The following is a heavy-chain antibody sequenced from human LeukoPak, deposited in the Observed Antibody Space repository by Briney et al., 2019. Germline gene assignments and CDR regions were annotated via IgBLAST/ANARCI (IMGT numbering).Heavy chain of an antibody. Sequence: GGSLRLSCAASGFTFSIYWMHWVRQAPGKGLEWVSSISSSSSYIYYADSVKGRFTISRDNAKNSLYLQMNSLRAEDTAVYYCARDSDYYDSSGYYSNYYGMDVWGQGTTVTVSS. CDR3: ARDSDYYDSSGYYSNYYGMDV. D-gene: IGHD3-22*01. CDR1: GFTFSIYW. J-gene: IGHJ6*02. V-gene: IGHV3-21*01. CDR2: ISSSSSYI.